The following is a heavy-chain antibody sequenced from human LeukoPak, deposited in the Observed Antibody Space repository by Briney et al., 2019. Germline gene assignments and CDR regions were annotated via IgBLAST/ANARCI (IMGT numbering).Heavy chain of an antibody. CDR2: INPSGGST. CDR1: GYTFTSYY. V-gene: IGHV1-46*01. D-gene: IGHD3-10*01. CDR3: AREGGRGMVRGVDFDY. Sequence: AASVKVSCKASGYTFTSYYMHWVRQAPGQGLEWMGIINPSGGSTSYAQKFQGRVTMTRDMSTSTVYMELRSLRSDDTAVYYCAREGGRGMVRGVDFDYWGQGTLVTVSS. J-gene: IGHJ4*02.